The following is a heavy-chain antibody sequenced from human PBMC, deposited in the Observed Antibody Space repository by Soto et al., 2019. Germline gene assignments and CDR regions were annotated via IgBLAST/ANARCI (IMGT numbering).Heavy chain of an antibody. CDR2: VSSDGNRK. CDR1: GFTFSAYG. Sequence: QVQLVESGGGVAQPGTSLTLSCGASGFTFSAYGMHWVRQAPGKGLEWVAVVSSDGNRKFYAGSVRGRFTISRDNSKNTLHLQMNSLSSDDTALYYCAKVSVGYVDPNLGLAEAYWGQGARVTVSS. V-gene: IGHV3-30*18. J-gene: IGHJ4*02. D-gene: IGHD2-2*01. CDR3: AKVSVGYVDPNLGLAEAY.